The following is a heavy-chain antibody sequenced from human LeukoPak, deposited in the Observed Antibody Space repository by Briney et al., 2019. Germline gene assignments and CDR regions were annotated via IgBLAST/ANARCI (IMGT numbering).Heavy chain of an antibody. V-gene: IGHV4-59*12. J-gene: IGHJ3*02. CDR2: IYYSGST. D-gene: IGHD3-10*01. CDR1: GGSISSYY. CDR3: ARGTMVRGSGDDAFDI. Sequence: SETLSLTCTVSGGSISSYYWSWIRQPPGKGLEWIGSIYYSGSTYYNPSLKSRVTISVDTSKNQFSLKLSPVTAADTAVYYCARGTMVRGSGDDAFDIWGQGTMVTVSS.